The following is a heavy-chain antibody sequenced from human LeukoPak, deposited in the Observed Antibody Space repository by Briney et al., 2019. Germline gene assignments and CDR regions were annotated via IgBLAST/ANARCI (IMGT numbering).Heavy chain of an antibody. CDR2: ISDIGSI. V-gene: IGHV4-59*08. CDR3: AGHHPRNTVDF. D-gene: IGHD2/OR15-2a*01. Sequence: PSETLSLTCTVSGGSISSYYWSWIRQPPGKGLEWIAYISDIGSINYNPSLKSRGTISLDTSKNQFSPKLSSVTAADTAVYYCAGHHPRNTVDFWGQGTLVTVSS. J-gene: IGHJ4*02. CDR1: GGSISSYY.